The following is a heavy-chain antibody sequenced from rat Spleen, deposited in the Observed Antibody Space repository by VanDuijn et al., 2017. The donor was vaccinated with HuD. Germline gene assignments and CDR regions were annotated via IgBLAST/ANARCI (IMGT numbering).Heavy chain of an antibody. CDR3: ARRYDFDY. Sequence: EVQLVESGAGLVQPGRSMKLSCAASGFTFSSFPMAWVRQAPTKGLEWVASISPTGGSTYYRDSVKGRFTISRDNGKSTLYLQMDSLRSEDTATYYCARRYDFDYWGQGVMVTVSS. CDR2: ISPTGGST. V-gene: IGHV5-46*01. J-gene: IGHJ2*01. D-gene: IGHD1-11*01. CDR1: GFTFSSFP.